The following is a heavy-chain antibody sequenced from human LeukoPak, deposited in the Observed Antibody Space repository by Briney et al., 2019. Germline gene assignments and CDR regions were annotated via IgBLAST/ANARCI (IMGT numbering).Heavy chain of an antibody. D-gene: IGHD2-15*01. J-gene: IGHJ3*02. CDR1: GVTVSSNY. Sequence: PGGSLRLSCAASGVTVSSNYMSWARQAPGKGLGWVSVIYSGGSTYYADSVKGRFTISRDNSKNTLYLQMNSLRVEDTAVYYCARDSGSGFDIWGQGTMVTVSS. CDR3: ARDSGSGFDI. CDR2: IYSGGST. V-gene: IGHV3-66*02.